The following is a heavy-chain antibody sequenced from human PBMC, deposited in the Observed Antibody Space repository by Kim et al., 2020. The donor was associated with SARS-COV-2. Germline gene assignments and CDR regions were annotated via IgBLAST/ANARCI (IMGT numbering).Heavy chain of an antibody. CDR1: GGSFRDYY. CDR2: INHSGST. Sequence: SETLSLTCAVYGGSFRDYYWSWIRQPPGKGLEWIGEINHSGSTKYNPSLKSRVTASVDTSKNQFSLKLHSVTAADTAVYYCARLFGDDANNYRFDPWGQGTLVIVSS. CDR3: ARLFGDDANNYRFDP. V-gene: IGHV4-34*01. J-gene: IGHJ5*02. D-gene: IGHD4-4*01.